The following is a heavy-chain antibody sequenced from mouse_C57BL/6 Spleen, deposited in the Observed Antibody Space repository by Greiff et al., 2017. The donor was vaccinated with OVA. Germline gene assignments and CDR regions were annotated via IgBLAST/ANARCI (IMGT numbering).Heavy chain of an antibody. D-gene: IGHD2-4*01. CDR1: GYTFTSYW. CDR3: ARTIYYDYGGAMDY. J-gene: IGHJ4*01. V-gene: IGHV1-52*01. CDR2: IDPSDSET. Sequence: QVQLQQPGAELVRPGSSVKLSCKASGYTFTSYWMHWVKQRPIQGLEWIGNIDPSDSETHYNQKFKDKATLTVDKSSSTAYMQLSSLTSEDSAVYYCARTIYYDYGGAMDYWGQGTSVTVSS.